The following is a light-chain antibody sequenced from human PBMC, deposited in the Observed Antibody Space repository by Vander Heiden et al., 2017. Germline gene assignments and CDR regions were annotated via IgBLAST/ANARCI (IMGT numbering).Light chain of an antibody. CDR2: KDS. Sequence: SYELTQPPSVSVSPGQTARINCSGDALPNQYAYWYQQKPGQAPVLVIYKDSERPSGIPERFSGSSSGTTVTLTISGVQAEDEADYYCQSADSSGTYWVFGGGTKLTVL. J-gene: IGLJ3*02. V-gene: IGLV3-25*03. CDR1: ALPNQY. CDR3: QSADSSGTYWV.